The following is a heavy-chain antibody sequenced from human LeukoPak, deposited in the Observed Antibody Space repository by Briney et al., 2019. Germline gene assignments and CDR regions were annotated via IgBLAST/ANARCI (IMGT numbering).Heavy chain of an antibody. V-gene: IGHV2-5*01. J-gene: IGHJ4*02. CDR3: AHLVVTIDWRSYFDY. D-gene: IGHD3-9*01. CDR1: DFSLSPPGMG. CDR2: IYYNDDK. Sequence: SGPTLFHPTPTLTLTCTFSDFSLSPPGMGVGWIRQPPGKALEWLTFIYYNDDKRYSPSLRSRLTITSDTSKNQVVLAMTNIDPVDTATYYCAHLVVTIDWRSYFDYWGQGALVTVSS.